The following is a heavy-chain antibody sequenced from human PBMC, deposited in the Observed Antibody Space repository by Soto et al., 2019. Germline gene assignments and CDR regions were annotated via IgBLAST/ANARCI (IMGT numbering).Heavy chain of an antibody. D-gene: IGHD2-15*01. V-gene: IGHV3-30*03. CDR2: ISYDGSNK. Sequence: PGGSLRLSCAASGFTFSSYGMHWVRQAPGKGLEWVAVISYDGSNKYYADSVKGRFTISRDNSKNTLYLQMNSLRAEDTAVYYFARAGFGGCFFGRVFFLLYSWAQETLVPVSA. J-gene: IGHJ4*02. CDR3: ARAGFGGCFFGRVFFLLYS. CDR1: GFTFSSYG.